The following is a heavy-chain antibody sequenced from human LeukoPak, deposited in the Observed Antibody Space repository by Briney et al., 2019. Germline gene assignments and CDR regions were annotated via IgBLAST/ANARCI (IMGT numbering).Heavy chain of an antibody. CDR2: IYSGGST. V-gene: IGHV3-53*01. CDR3: ARAGVVITNWFDP. Sequence: GGSLRLSCAASGFTVSSNYMSWVRQAPGKGLEWVSVIYSGGSTYYADSVKGRFTISRDNSKNTLYLQMNSLRAEDTAVYYCARAGVVITNWFDPWGQGTLVTVSS. J-gene: IGHJ5*02. D-gene: IGHD3-3*01. CDR1: GFTVSSNY.